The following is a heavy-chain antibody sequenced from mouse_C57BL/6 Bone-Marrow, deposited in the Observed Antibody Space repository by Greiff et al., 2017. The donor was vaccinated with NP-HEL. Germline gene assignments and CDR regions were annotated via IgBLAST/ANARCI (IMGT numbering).Heavy chain of an antibody. CDR1: GYAFSSSW. CDR3: ARSKLHWYFDV. V-gene: IGHV1-82*01. J-gene: IGHJ1*03. Sequence: VQLVESGPELVKPGASVKISCKASGYAFSSSWMNWVKQRPGKGLEWIGRIYPGDGDTNYNGKFKGKATLTADKSSSTAYMQLSSLTSEDSAVYFCARSKLHWYFDVWGTGTTVTVSS. CDR2: IYPGDGDT. D-gene: IGHD1-3*01.